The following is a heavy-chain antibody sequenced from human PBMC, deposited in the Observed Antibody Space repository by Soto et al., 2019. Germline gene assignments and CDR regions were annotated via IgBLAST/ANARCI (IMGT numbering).Heavy chain of an antibody. CDR2: IYYSGST. V-gene: IGHV4-31*03. D-gene: IGHD4-4*01. CDR1: GGSISSGGYY. J-gene: IGHJ5*02. CDR3: ARDRGSNYPYNWFDP. Sequence: PSETLSLTCTVSGGSISSGGYYWSWIRQHPGKGLEWIGYIYYSGSTYYNPSLKSRVTISVDTSKNQFSLKLSSVTAADTAVYYCARDRGSNYPYNWFDPWGQGTLVTVSS.